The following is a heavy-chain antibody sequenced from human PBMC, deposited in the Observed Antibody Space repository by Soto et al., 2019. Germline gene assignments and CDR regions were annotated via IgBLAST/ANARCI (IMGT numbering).Heavy chain of an antibody. Sequence: GGSLRLSCAASGFTFSSYGMHWVRQAPGKGLEWVAVISYDGSNKYYADSVKGRFTISRDNSKNTLYLQMNSLRAEDTAVYYCAHPVLRYFDWLVNDASDIWGQGTMVTVSS. CDR3: AHPVLRYFDWLVNDASDI. V-gene: IGHV3-30*03. D-gene: IGHD3-9*01. J-gene: IGHJ3*02. CDR2: ISYDGSNK. CDR1: GFTFSSYG.